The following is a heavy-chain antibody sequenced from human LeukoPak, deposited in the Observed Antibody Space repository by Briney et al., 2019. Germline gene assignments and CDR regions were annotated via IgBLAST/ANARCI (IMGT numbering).Heavy chain of an antibody. CDR3: ARVHSSSWYYFDY. Sequence: GGSLRLXCAASGFTFSSYEMNWVRRAPGKGLESVSYISSSGSTIYYADSVKGRFTISRDNAKNSLYLQMNSLRAEDTAVYYCARVHSSSWYYFDYWGRGTLVTVSS. CDR2: ISSSGSTI. J-gene: IGHJ4*02. V-gene: IGHV3-48*03. CDR1: GFTFSSYE. D-gene: IGHD6-13*01.